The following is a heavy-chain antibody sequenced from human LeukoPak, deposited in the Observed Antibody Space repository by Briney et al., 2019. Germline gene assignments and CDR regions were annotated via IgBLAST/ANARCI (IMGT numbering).Heavy chain of an antibody. CDR3: AKDRYSSASLGAYFDH. V-gene: IGHV3-7*03. D-gene: IGHD6-19*01. CDR2: IKQDGSET. CDR1: GFTFNTYW. Sequence: GGSLRLSCAASGFTFNTYWMTWVRQAPGKGLEWVANIKQDGSETYFGTSVTGRFTISRDNAKNCPYLQMNSLRAEDMALYYCAKDRYSSASLGAYFDHWGQGTPVTVSS. J-gene: IGHJ4*02.